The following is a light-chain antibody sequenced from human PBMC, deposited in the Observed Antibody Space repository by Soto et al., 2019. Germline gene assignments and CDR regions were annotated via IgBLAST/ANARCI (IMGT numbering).Light chain of an antibody. CDR3: SSYTTSNTRQIV. CDR1: SSDVGGYNY. J-gene: IGLJ1*01. V-gene: IGLV2-14*03. Sequence: QSALTQPASVSGSPGQSINISCTGTSSDVGGYNYVSWYQHHPGKAPKLIIYDVSNRPSGVSNPFSGSKSGNTASLTISGLQPEDEADYYCSSYTTSNTRQIVFGTGTQLTVL. CDR2: DVS.